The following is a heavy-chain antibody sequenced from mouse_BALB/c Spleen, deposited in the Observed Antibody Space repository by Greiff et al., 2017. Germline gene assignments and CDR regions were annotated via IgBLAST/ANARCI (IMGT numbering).Heavy chain of an antibody. Sequence: EVQVVESGGGLVQPGGSLKLSCAASGFTFSSYTMSWVRQTPEKRLEWVAYISNGGGSTYYPDTVKGRFTISRDNAKNTLYLQMSSLKSEDTAMYYCARPYGNYVGFAYWGQGTLVTVSA. CDR3: ARPYGNYVGFAY. V-gene: IGHV5-12-2*01. J-gene: IGHJ3*01. CDR1: GFTFSSYT. CDR2: ISNGGGST. D-gene: IGHD2-1*01.